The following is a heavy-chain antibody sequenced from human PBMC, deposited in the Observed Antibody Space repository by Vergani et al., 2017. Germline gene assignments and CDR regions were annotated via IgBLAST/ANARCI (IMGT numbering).Heavy chain of an antibody. Sequence: VQLVESGGGVVQPGRSLRLSCAASGFTFSSYAMNWVRQAPGKGLEWVLAISGSGGSTYYADSVRGRFTISRDNSKNTLYLQMKGLRAEDTAVYYCVRGGLATIYNWFDPWGQGTRVTVSS. CDR1: GFTFSSYA. CDR2: ISGSGGST. J-gene: IGHJ5*01. CDR3: VRGGLATIYNWFDP. D-gene: IGHD5-24*01. V-gene: IGHV3-23*04.